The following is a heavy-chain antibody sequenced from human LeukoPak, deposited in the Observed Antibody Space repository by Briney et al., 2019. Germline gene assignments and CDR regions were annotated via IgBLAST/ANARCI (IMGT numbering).Heavy chain of an antibody. D-gene: IGHD1-26*01. CDR1: GFTFSSYN. V-gene: IGHV3-48*02. Sequence: GGSLRLSCAASGFTFSSYNMNWVRQAPGKGLEWVSYISSSSSPIFYADSVKGRFTISRDNAKNSLYLQMNSLRDEDTAVYYCARGGTYCPDYWGQGTLVTVSS. J-gene: IGHJ4*02. CDR3: ARGGTYCPDY. CDR2: ISSSSSPI.